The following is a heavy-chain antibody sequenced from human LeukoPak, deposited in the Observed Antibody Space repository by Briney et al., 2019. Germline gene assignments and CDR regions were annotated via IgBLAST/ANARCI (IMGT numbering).Heavy chain of an antibody. CDR3: TRGFWGWEVDY. CDR1: GFTFSTYW. Sequence: GSLRLSCAASGFTFSTYWMTWVRQAPGKGLEWVANIKQDGSEKYFVDSVKGRFSISRDNAKNSLYLQMNSLRAEDTAVYYCTRGFWGWEVDYWGQGTLVTVSS. D-gene: IGHD3-16*01. CDR2: IKQDGSEK. V-gene: IGHV3-7*01. J-gene: IGHJ4*02.